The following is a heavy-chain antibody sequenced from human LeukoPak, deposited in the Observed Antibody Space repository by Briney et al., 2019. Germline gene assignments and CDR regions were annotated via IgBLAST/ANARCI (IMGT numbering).Heavy chain of an antibody. Sequence: GGSLRLSCAACGFTFSRCAMQLARQAPGKGLEWVAVITDDGRNKYYADSVKGRFTISRDDSKNTVYLQMDSLRAEDTAVYYCAQDYSGWYTVDYWGQGTLVTVSS. CDR1: GFTFSRCA. CDR3: AQDYSGWYTVDY. D-gene: IGHD6-19*01. CDR2: ITDDGRNK. V-gene: IGHV3-30*04. J-gene: IGHJ4*02.